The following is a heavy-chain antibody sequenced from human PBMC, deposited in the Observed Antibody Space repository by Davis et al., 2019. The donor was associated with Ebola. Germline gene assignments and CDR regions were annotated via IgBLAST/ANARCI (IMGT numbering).Heavy chain of an antibody. D-gene: IGHD6-6*01. CDR1: GFTFSSNA. V-gene: IGHV3-7*01. Sequence: GGSLRLSCVASGFTFSSNAMSWVRQAPGKGLEWVANIKQDGSEKYYVDSVKGRFTISRDNAKNSLYLQMNSLRAEDTAVYYCATEYSSIYWGQGTLVTVSS. CDR3: ATEYSSIY. CDR2: IKQDGSEK. J-gene: IGHJ4*02.